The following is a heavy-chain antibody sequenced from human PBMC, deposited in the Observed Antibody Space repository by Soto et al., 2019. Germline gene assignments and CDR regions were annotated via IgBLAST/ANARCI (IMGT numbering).Heavy chain of an antibody. J-gene: IGHJ6*03. V-gene: IGHV3-23*01. CDR2: ISGSGGST. CDR3: AGRYCTNGVCYTNYYYYIDV. Sequence: PGGSLRLSCAASGFTFSSYAMSWVRQAPGKGLEWVSAISGSGGSTYYADSVKGRFTISRDNSKNTLYLQMNSLRAEDTAVYYCAGRYCTNGVCYTNYYYYIDVWGKGTKVTGSS. D-gene: IGHD2-8*01. CDR1: GFTFSSYA.